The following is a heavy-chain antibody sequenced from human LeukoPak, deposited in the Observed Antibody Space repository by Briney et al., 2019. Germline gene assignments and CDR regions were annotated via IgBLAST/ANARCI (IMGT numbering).Heavy chain of an antibody. CDR2: VNWNGGST. CDR3: ARVGSSWYADSYFDY. V-gene: IGHV3-20*01. D-gene: IGHD6-13*01. Sequence: GGSLRLSCAASGFTLDDYGMSWVRQAPGKGLEWVSGVNWNGGSTGYADSVKGRFTISRDNAKNSLYLQMNSLRAEDTALYHCARVGSSWYADSYFDYWGQGTLVTVSS. J-gene: IGHJ4*02. CDR1: GFTLDDYG.